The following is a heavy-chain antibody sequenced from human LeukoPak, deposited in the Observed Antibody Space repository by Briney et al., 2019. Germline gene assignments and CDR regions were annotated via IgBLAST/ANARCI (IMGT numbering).Heavy chain of an antibody. Sequence: GGSLRLSCAASGLTFSSYAMSWVRQAPGKGLEWVSAISGSGGSTYYADSVKGRFTISRDNSKNTLYLQMNSLRAEDTAVYYCAKDKVYYDSSGYYPDAFDIWGQGTMVTVSS. D-gene: IGHD3-22*01. CDR3: AKDKVYYDSSGYYPDAFDI. CDR2: ISGSGGST. CDR1: GLTFSSYA. V-gene: IGHV3-23*01. J-gene: IGHJ3*02.